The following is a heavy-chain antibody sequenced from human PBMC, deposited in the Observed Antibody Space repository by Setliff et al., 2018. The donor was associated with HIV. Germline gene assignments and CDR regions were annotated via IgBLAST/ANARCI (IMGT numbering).Heavy chain of an antibody. J-gene: IGHJ6*02. V-gene: IGHV3-48*03. CDR1: GFTFSSYE. Sequence: GGSLRCSCAASGFTFSSYEMNWFRKAPGNGLEWVSYISSSGSTIYYADSVKGRFTISRDNTKNSLYLQMNSLIAEDTAVYYCASGSGYDKGAYHYYYGMDVWGQGTTVTVSS. D-gene: IGHD5-12*01. CDR3: ASGSGYDKGAYHYYYGMDV. CDR2: ISSSGSTI.